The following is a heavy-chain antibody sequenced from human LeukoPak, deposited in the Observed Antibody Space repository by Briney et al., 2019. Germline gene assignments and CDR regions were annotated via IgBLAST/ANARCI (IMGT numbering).Heavy chain of an antibody. J-gene: IGHJ4*02. V-gene: IGHV4-59*01. CDR1: GGSISSYY. CDR3: ARDGDSSSLDY. D-gene: IGHD6-13*01. CDR2: IYYSGST. Sequence: SETLSLTCTVSGGSISSYYRSWIRQPPGKGLEWIGYIYYSGSTNYNPSLKSRVTISVDTSKNQFSLKLSSVTAADTAVYYCARDGDSSSLDYWGQGTLVTVSS.